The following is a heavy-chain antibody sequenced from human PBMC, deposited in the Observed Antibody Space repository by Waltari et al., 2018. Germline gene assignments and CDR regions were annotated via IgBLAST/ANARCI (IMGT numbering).Heavy chain of an antibody. CDR3: ARQESSGWMRYFDL. D-gene: IGHD6-19*01. CDR2: IYHSGST. Sequence: QEQLQESGPGLVKPSETLSLTCAVSGYSISSGYYWGWIRQPPGKGLEWIGSIYHSGSTYYNPSLKSRVTISVDTSKNQFSLKLSSVTAADTAVYYCARQESSGWMRYFDLWGRGTLVTVSS. CDR1: GYSISSGYY. V-gene: IGHV4-38-2*01. J-gene: IGHJ2*01.